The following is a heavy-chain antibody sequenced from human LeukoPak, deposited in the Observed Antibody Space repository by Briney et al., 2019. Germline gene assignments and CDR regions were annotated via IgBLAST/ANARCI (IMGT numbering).Heavy chain of an antibody. CDR2: ISSSSCTI. Sequence: GGSLRLSCAASGFTFSSYSMNWVRQAPGKGLEWVSYISSSSCTIYYADSVKGRFTISRDNAKNSLYLQMNSLRAEDTAVYYCAKDRGQQSADFDYWGQGTLVTVSS. D-gene: IGHD6-13*01. V-gene: IGHV3-48*01. CDR1: GFTFSSYS. CDR3: AKDRGQQSADFDY. J-gene: IGHJ4*02.